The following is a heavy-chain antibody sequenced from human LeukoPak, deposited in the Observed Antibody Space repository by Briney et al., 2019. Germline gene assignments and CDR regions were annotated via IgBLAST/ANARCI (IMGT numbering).Heavy chain of an antibody. CDR3: ARRSSGGYGSPYFDY. V-gene: IGHV1-46*01. D-gene: IGHD3-22*01. CDR2: INPSGGST. CDR1: GYAFTSYY. Sequence: ASVKVSCKASGYAFTSYYMHWVRQAPGQGLEWMGIINPSGGSTSYAQKFQGRVTMTRDTSTSTVYMELSSLRSEDTAVYYCARRSSGGYGSPYFDYWGQGTLVTVSS. J-gene: IGHJ4*02.